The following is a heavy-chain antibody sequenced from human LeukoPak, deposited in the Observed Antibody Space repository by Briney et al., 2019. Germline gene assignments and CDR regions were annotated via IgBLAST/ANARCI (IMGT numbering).Heavy chain of an antibody. CDR1: DGSISSTNYY. V-gene: IGHV4-39*07. D-gene: IGHD3-10*01. Sequence: SETLSLTCTVSDGSISSTNYYWGWIRQPPGKGLEWIGSVYYRGSTYYNPSLRSRVTISVDTSKNQFSLKLSSVTAADTAVYYCARGTYGSGSYYTLWGQGTLVTVSS. CDR2: VYYRGST. J-gene: IGHJ4*02. CDR3: ARGTYGSGSYYTL.